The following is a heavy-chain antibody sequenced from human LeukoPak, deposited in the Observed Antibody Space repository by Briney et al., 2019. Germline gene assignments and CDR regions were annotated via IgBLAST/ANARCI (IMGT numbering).Heavy chain of an antibody. J-gene: IGHJ4*02. CDR3: AKDRYCDGGTCSGGFDY. CDR2: ISYDERKK. Sequence: GGSLRLSCAASGFTFTNYDMHWVRQAPGKGLEWVALISYDERKKYYADSVKDRFTTSRDNSKNTLFLQMNNLGVEDTAVYYSAKDRYCDGGTCSGGFDYCGQGSLVIVSP. V-gene: IGHV3-30*18. D-gene: IGHD2-15*01. CDR1: GFTFTNYD.